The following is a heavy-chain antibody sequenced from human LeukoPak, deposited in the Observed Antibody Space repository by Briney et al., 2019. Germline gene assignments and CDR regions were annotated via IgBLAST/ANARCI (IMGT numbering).Heavy chain of an antibody. CDR3: ARDPRGYSYASGDWFDP. V-gene: IGHV4-39*07. Sequence: PSETLSLTCTVSGGSISISSYYWGWIRQPPGKGLEWIGSIYYSGSTYYNPSLKSRVTISVDTSKNQFSLKLSSVTAADTAVYYCARDPRGYSYASGDWFDPWGQGTLVTVSS. CDR2: IYYSGST. J-gene: IGHJ5*02. CDR1: GGSISISSYY. D-gene: IGHD5-18*01.